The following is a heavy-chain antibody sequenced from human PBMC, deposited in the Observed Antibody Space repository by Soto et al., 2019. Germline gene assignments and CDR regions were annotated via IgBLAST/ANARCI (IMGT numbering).Heavy chain of an antibody. V-gene: IGHV4-30-2*01. Sequence: SETLSLTCAVSGGSISSGGCSWSWIRQPPGKGLEWIGYIYHSGSTYYNPSLKSRVTISVDRSKNQFSLKLSSVTAADTAVYYCASSNIAAAGFYYYGMDVRGRGTTVTVS. D-gene: IGHD6-13*01. CDR2: IYHSGST. CDR3: ASSNIAAAGFYYYGMDV. CDR1: GGSISSGGCS. J-gene: IGHJ6*02.